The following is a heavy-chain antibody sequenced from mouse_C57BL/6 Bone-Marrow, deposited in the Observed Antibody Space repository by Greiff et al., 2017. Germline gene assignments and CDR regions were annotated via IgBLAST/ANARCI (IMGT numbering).Heavy chain of an antibody. CDR1: GYTFTSYW. Sequence: VQLQQPGAELVMPGASVKLSCKASGYTFTSYWMHWVKQRPGQGLEWIGEIDPSDSYTNYNQKFKGKSTLTVDKSSSTAYMQLSSLTSEDSAVXYCARYDGYSHWYFDVWGTGTTVTVSS. D-gene: IGHD2-3*01. CDR2: IDPSDSYT. J-gene: IGHJ1*03. CDR3: ARYDGYSHWYFDV. V-gene: IGHV1-69*01.